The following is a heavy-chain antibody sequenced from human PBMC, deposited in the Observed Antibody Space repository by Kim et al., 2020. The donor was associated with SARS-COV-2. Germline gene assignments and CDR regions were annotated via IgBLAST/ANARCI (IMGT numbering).Heavy chain of an antibody. V-gene: IGHV1-69*04. CDR1: GGTFSSYA. D-gene: IGHD5-12*01. Sequence: SVKVSCKASGGTFSSYAISWVRQAPGQGLEWMGRIIPILGIANYAQKFQGRVTITADKSTSTAYMELSSLRSEDTAGYYCAREGRDGYNYGYWGQGTLGNVSS. CDR2: IIPILGIA. CDR3: AREGRDGYNYGY. J-gene: IGHJ4*02.